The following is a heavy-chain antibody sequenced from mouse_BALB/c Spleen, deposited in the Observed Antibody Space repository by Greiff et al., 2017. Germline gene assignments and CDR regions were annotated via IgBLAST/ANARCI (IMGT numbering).Heavy chain of an antibody. CDR1: GYAFSSYW. D-gene: IGHD1-1*01. Sequence: VMLVESGAELVRPGSSVKISCKASGYAFSSYWMNWVKQRPGQGLEWIGQIYPGDGDTNYNGKFKGKATLTADKSSSTAYMQLSSLTSEDSAVYCCARGYGSSYCYFDYWGQGTTLTVSS. CDR2: IYPGDGDT. V-gene: IGHV1-80*01. J-gene: IGHJ2*01. CDR3: ARGYGSSYCYFDY.